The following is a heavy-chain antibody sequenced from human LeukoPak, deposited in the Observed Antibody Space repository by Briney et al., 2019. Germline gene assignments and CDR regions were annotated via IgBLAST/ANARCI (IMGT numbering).Heavy chain of an antibody. CDR1: GFTFSSYA. J-gene: IGHJ4*02. V-gene: IGHV3-7*05. CDR2: IKPDGSEK. Sequence: GGSLRLSCAASGFTFSSYAMSWVRQAPGKGLEWVANIKPDGSEKYYVDSVKGRFTISRDNANNILYLQMNSLRGEDTAVYYCARSRIDYWGQGTLVTVSS. CDR3: ARSRIDY.